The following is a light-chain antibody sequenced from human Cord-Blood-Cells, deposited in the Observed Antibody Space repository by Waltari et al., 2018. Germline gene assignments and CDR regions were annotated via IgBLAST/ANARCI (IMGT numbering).Light chain of an antibody. J-gene: IGKJ1*01. CDR2: WAS. CDR1: QSVLYSSNNKNY. CDR3: QQYYSTPRT. Sequence: DIVMTQSPDSLAVSLGARATISCKSSQSVLYSSNNKNYLAWYQQKPGQPPKLLIYWASTRESGVPDRFSGSGSGTDFTLTISSLQAEDVAGYYCQQYYSTPRTFGQGTKVEIK. V-gene: IGKV4-1*01.